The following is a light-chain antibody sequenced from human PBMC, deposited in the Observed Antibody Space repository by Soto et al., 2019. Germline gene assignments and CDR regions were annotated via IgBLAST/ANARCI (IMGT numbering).Light chain of an antibody. J-gene: IGLJ3*02. Sequence: QSALTQPASVSGSPGQSITISCTGTSSDIGSNNYVPWFQQRPGKAPTLIIYEVSNRPSGVSNHFSGSKSGNTASLTISGLLPEDEAEYYCSSYTTTTRLFGGGTKLTVL. CDR1: SSDIGSNNY. CDR2: EVS. V-gene: IGLV2-14*01. CDR3: SSYTTTTRL.